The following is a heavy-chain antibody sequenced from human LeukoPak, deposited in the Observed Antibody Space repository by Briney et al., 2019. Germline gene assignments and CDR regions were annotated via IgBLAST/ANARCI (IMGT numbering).Heavy chain of an antibody. CDR3: ARAKYYYGSGSYYPFDP. Sequence: SETLSLTCTVSGGSISSSSYYWGWIRQPPGKGLEWIGSIYYSGSTYYNPSLKSRVTISVDTSKNQFSLKLSSVTAADTAVYYCARAKYYYGSGSYYPFDPWGQGTLVTVSS. CDR1: GGSISSSSYY. J-gene: IGHJ5*02. V-gene: IGHV4-39*01. D-gene: IGHD3-10*01. CDR2: IYYSGST.